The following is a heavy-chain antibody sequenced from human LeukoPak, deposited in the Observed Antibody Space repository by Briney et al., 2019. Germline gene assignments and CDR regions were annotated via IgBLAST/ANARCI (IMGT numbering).Heavy chain of an antibody. V-gene: IGHV4-39*07. J-gene: IGHJ4*02. CDR2: IYYSGST. CDR3: ARGGGVSSSWPPDFDY. CDR1: GGSISSSSYY. Sequence: KPSETLSLTCTVSGGSISSSSYYWGWIRQPPGKGLEWIGSIYYSGSTYYNPSLKSRVTMSVDTSKNQFSLKLSSVTAADTAVYYCARGGGVSSSWPPDFDYWGQGTLVTVSS. D-gene: IGHD6-13*01.